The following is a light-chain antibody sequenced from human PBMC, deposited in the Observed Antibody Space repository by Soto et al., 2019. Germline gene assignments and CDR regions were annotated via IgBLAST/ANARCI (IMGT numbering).Light chain of an antibody. CDR1: QSIGSS. CDR2: KAF. CDR3: QQYSLYPWT. J-gene: IGKJ1*01. Sequence: DIQMTQSPSTLSASVGDRVTITCRASQSIGSSLAWYQQKPGKAPNLLSYKAFSLESGVPSRFSGSGSGAEFTLTISSLQPDDFATYYCQQYSLYPWTFGPGTKVESK. V-gene: IGKV1-5*03.